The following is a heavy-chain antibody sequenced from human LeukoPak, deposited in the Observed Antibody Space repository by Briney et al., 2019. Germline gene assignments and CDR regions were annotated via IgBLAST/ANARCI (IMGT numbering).Heavy chain of an antibody. J-gene: IGHJ6*03. CDR2: VPHNGGET. V-gene: IGHV3-7*01. Sequence: QSGGSLRLSCAGSGFTFSNYWMHWVRQAPGKGLEWVADVPHNGGETYYVDSVKGRFTISRDNAKNSVYLQMNSLGADDTAVYYCARPGIAVAGAAYYYMDVWGKGTTVTVSS. CDR3: ARPGIAVAGAAYYYMDV. D-gene: IGHD6-19*01. CDR1: GFTFSNYW.